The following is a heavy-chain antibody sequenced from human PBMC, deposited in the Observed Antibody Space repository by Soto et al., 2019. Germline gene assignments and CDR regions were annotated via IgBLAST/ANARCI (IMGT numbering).Heavy chain of an antibody. V-gene: IGHV3-23*01. CDR3: ANDRPRRTSGYFFVY. CDR1: GFTFSTYA. CDR2: VSASGLNT. Sequence: EVQLLESGGKLVQPGGSLTLSFAASGFTFSTYAMAWVRQAPGKGLEWVSGVSASGLNTDYADPVKGRFYISRDNSMTSWSLHLHSRRAEDAALSYCANDRPRRTSGYFFVYWGQGAPVTVPS. J-gene: IGHJ4*02. D-gene: IGHD1-1*01.